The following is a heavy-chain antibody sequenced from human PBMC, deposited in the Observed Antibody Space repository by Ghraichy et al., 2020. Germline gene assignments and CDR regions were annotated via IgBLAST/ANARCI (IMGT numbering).Heavy chain of an antibody. Sequence: GESLRLSCEVSEITLSDYAMHWVRQAPGKGLEWVATISYDGSKKYYADSVKGRFTISRDNSKNKVSLQMNSLRGEDMAIYYCAKEIDSSGNNYYYAMDVWGQGTTVTV. D-gene: IGHD3-22*01. J-gene: IGHJ6*02. CDR3: AKEIDSSGNNYYYAMDV. V-gene: IGHV3-30*18. CDR2: ISYDGSKK. CDR1: EITLSDYA.